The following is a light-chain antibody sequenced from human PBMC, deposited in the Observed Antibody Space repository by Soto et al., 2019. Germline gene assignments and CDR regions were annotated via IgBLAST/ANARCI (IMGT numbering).Light chain of an antibody. J-gene: IGLJ1*01. Sequence: QSALTQPPSASGSPGQSVTISCTGTSSDFGDYNYVSWYQQHPGKAPKLMIYDVSNRPSGVSNRFSGSKSGNTASLTISGLQAEDEADYYCSSYTSSSTPYVFGTGTKVTVL. V-gene: IGLV2-14*01. CDR1: SSDFGDYNY. CDR2: DVS. CDR3: SSYTSSSTPYV.